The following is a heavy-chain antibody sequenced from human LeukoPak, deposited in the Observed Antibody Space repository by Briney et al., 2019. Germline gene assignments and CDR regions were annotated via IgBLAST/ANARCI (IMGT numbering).Heavy chain of an antibody. J-gene: IGHJ4*02. Sequence: GGSLRLSCAASGFTFSSYSMNWVRQAPGKGLEWVSSISGSSSYIYYADSVKGRFTISRDNAKNSLYLQMNSLRAEDTAVYYCARDRERVSDYWGQGTLVTVSS. CDR3: ARDRERVSDY. CDR2: ISGSSSYI. CDR1: GFTFSSYS. V-gene: IGHV3-21*01.